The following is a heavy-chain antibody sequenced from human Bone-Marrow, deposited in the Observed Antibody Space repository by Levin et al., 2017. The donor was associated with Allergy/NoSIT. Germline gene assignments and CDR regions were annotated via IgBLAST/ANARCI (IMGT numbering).Heavy chain of an antibody. CDR3: VMCGSAWRPDY. CDR2: IFPDDSDT. V-gene: IGHV5-51*01. CDR1: GYTFSNQW. J-gene: IGHJ4*02. D-gene: IGHD6-19*01. Sequence: GESLKISCEGSGYTFSNQWIGWVRQLPGQGLEWMGIIFPDDSDTRYGPSFQGQVTIPADKSINTAFLQCSSLKASDTATYYCVMCGSAWRPDYWGQGALVTVSS.